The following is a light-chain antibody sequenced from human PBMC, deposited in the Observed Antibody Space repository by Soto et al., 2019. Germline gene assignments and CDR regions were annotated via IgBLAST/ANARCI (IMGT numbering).Light chain of an antibody. CDR1: SSNIGAGYD. CDR3: QSYDSSLTTYV. CDR2: GNI. Sequence: QSVLTQPPSVSGAPGQGVTISCTGSSSNIGAGYDVHWYHQLPGTAPKLLIYGNINRPSGVPDRFSGSKSGTSASLAITGLQAEDEADYYCQSYDSSLTTYVFGTGTKVTVL. V-gene: IGLV1-40*01. J-gene: IGLJ1*01.